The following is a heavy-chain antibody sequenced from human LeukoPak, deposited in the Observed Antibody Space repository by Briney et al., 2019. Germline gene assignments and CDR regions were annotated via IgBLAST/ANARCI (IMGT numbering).Heavy chain of an antibody. D-gene: IGHD3-22*01. CDR2: FSGSGGST. V-gene: IGHV3-23*01. J-gene: IGHJ1*01. CDR3: AKGTMIVVVIMTFQH. CDR1: GFVFSNYA. Sequence: GGSLRLSCAASGFVFSNYAMSWVRQAPGKGLQWVSAFSGSGGSTYYADSVKGRFTISRDNSKNTLYLQMNSLRAEDTAVYYCAKGTMIVVVIMTFQHWGQGTLVTVSS.